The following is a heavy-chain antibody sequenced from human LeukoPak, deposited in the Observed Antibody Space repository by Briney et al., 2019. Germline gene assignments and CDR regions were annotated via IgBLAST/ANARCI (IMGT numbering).Heavy chain of an antibody. D-gene: IGHD6-13*01. J-gene: IGHJ3*02. Sequence: PSETLSLTRTVSGGSISSGSYYWSWIRQPAGKGLEWIGRIYTSGSTNYNPSLKSRVTISVDTSKNQFSLKLSSVTAADTAVYYCARVGGSSWYRNDAFDIWGQGTMVTVSS. CDR2: IYTSGST. CDR3: ARVGGSSWYRNDAFDI. CDR1: GGSISSGSYY. V-gene: IGHV4-61*02.